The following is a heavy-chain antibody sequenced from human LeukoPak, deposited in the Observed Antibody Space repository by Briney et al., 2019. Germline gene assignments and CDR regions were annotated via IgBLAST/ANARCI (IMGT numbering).Heavy chain of an antibody. V-gene: IGHV1-2*06. J-gene: IGHJ6*02. CDR3: ARWRRFYDYDWGSYRPAYYYYGMDV. CDR1: GYAFTGYY. Sequence: ASVKVSCKASGYAFTGYYMHWVRQAPGQGLEWMGRINPNSGGTNYAQKFQGRVTMTRDTSISTAYMELSRLRSDDTAVYYCARWRRFYDYDWGSYRPAYYYYGMDVWGQGTTVTVSS. D-gene: IGHD3-16*02. CDR2: INPNSGGT.